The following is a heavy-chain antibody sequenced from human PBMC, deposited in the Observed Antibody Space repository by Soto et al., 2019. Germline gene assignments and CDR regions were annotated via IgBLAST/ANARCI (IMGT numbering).Heavy chain of an antibody. CDR3: AREYGGNSGTFDY. D-gene: IGHD2-21*02. Sequence: QVQLQQWGAGLLKPSETLSLTCAVYGGSFSGYYWSWIRQPPGKGLEWIGEINHSGSTNYNPSLKSRVTISVHTSKTQFSLKLSSVTAADTAVYYCAREYGGNSGTFDYWGQGTLVTVSS. J-gene: IGHJ4*02. CDR1: GGSFSGYY. V-gene: IGHV4-34*01. CDR2: INHSGST.